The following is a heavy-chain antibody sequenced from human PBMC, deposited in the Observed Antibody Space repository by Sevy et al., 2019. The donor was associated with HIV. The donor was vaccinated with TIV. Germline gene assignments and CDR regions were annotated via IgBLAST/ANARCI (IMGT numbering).Heavy chain of an antibody. J-gene: IGHJ5*02. D-gene: IGHD3-10*01. CDR2: IRSKDSGGTT. V-gene: IGHV3-49*03. Sequence: GGSLRLSCRASGFNFGDYPMSWFRQAPGKGLAWVGFIRSKDSGGTTQYAGSVKGRFTISRDDSESIAYLQMNSLKIEDTAVYYCSKGGSGTGWFDPWGQGTLVTVSS. CDR3: SKGGSGTGWFDP. CDR1: GFNFGDYP.